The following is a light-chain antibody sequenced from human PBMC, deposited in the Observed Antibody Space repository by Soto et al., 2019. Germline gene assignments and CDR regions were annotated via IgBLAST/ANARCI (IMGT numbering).Light chain of an antibody. Sequence: EIVLTQSPGTLSLSPWERATLSCRASQSVSSSYLTWYQQKPGQAPRLLIYGASSRATGIPDRFSGSGSGTDFTLTISRLEPEDFAVYYCQQYGSSPWTFGQGTKVDTK. J-gene: IGKJ1*01. CDR1: QSVSSSY. V-gene: IGKV3-20*01. CDR3: QQYGSSPWT. CDR2: GAS.